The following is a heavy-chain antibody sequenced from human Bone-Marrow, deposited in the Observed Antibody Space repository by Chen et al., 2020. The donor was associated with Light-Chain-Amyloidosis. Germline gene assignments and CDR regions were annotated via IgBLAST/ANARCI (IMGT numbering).Heavy chain of an antibody. CDR3: ASLRDGYNFDY. Sequence: EVQLEQSGPEVKKPGESLKISCKGSGYTFPNYWIGWVRQMPGKGLEWMGVIYPYDSVASYSPSFEGQVTISADKSITTAYRQWRSLKASDTAMYYCASLRDGYNFDYWGQGTLVTVSS. J-gene: IGHJ4*02. V-gene: IGHV5-51*01. D-gene: IGHD5-12*01. CDR2: IYPYDSVA. CDR1: GYTFPNYW.